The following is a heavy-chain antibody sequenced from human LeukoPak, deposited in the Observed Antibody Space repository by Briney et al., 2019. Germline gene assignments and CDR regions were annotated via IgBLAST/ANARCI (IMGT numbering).Heavy chain of an antibody. CDR1: GFTFSSYN. J-gene: IGHJ5*02. Sequence: PGGSLRLSCAASGFTFSSYNMNWVRQAPGKGLEWVSSISSSSGYIYYADSVKGRFTISRDNAKNTLYLQMNSLRAEDTAVYYCAREELGYCSSTSCYDVVNWFDPWGQGTLVTVSS. CDR2: ISSSSGYI. D-gene: IGHD2-2*01. CDR3: AREELGYCSSTSCYDVVNWFDP. V-gene: IGHV3-21*01.